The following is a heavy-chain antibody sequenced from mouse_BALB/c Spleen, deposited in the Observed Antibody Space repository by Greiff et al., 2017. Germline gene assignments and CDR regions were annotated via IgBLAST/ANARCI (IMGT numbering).Heavy chain of an antibody. J-gene: IGHJ1*01. CDR1: GYTFTSYW. CDR3: ARGDGYDRYFDV. CDR2: INPSNGRT. V-gene: IGHV1S81*02. Sequence: VQLQQPGAELVKPGASVKLSCKASGYTFTSYWMHWVKQRPGQGLEWIGEINPSNGRTNYNEKFKSKATLTVDKSSSTAYMQLSSLTSEDSAVYYCARGDGYDRYFDVWGAGTTVTVSS. D-gene: IGHD2-2*01.